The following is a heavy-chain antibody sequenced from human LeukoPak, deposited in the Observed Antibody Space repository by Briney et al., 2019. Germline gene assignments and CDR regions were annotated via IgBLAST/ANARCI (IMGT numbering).Heavy chain of an antibody. CDR3: AREYTARRGYRLELSFDY. Sequence: SETLSLTCAVYGGSLSGYYWSWIRQPPGKGLEWIGEINHSGSTNYNPSLKSRVTISVDTSKNQFSLKLSSVTAADTAVYYCAREYTARRGYRLELSFDYWGQGTLVTVSS. CDR2: INHSGST. J-gene: IGHJ4*02. CDR1: GGSLSGYY. V-gene: IGHV4-34*01. D-gene: IGHD1-7*01.